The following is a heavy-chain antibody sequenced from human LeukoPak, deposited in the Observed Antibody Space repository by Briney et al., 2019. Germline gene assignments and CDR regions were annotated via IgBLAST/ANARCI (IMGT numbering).Heavy chain of an antibody. V-gene: IGHV3-30*02. CDR2: IRYDGSNK. D-gene: IGHD3-10*01. J-gene: IGHJ4*02. Sequence: GGSLRLSCAASGFTFNSYGMHWVRQAPGKGLEWVAFIRYDGSNKYYADSVKGRFTISRDNSNNTLYLQMNSLRAEDTAVYYCARDRALLWFGELIDYWGQGTLVTVSS. CDR3: ARDRALLWFGELIDY. CDR1: GFTFNSYG.